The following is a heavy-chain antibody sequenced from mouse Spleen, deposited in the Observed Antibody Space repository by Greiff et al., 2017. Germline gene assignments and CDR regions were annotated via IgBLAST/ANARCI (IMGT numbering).Heavy chain of an antibody. V-gene: IGHV5-16*01. Sequence: EVKVVESEGGLVQPGSSMKLSCTASGFTFSDYYMAWVRQVPEKGLEWVANINYDGSSTYYLDSLKSRFIISRDNAKNILYLQMSSLKSEDTATYYCARDGGLYDGYYPYYFDYWGQGTTLTVSS. J-gene: IGHJ2*01. CDR1: GFTFSDYY. D-gene: IGHD2-3*01. CDR2: INYDGSST. CDR3: ARDGGLYDGYYPYYFDY.